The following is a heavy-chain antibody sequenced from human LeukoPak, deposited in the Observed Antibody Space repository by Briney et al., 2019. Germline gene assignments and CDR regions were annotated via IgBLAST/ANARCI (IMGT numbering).Heavy chain of an antibody. CDR3: AKLRIGGAAAGNY. CDR2: ISGSGGST. J-gene: IGHJ4*02. Sequence: GGSLRLSCAASGFTFSSYAMTWVRQAPGKGLEWVSVISGSGGSTYYADSVKGRFTISRDDSKNTLYLQMNSLRAEDTAVYYCAKLRIGGAAAGNYWGQGTLVTVSS. V-gene: IGHV3-23*01. D-gene: IGHD6-13*01. CDR1: GFTFSSYA.